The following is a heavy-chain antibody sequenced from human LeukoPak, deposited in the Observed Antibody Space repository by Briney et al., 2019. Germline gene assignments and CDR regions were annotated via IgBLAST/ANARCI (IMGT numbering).Heavy chain of an antibody. Sequence: ASVKVSCKASGCTFTSYGISWARQAPGQGLEWMGWISAYNGNTNYAQKLQGRVTMTTDTSTSTAYMELRSLRSDDTAVYYCARAYDYVWGSYRYCSFEYWGQGTLVTVSS. CDR3: ARAYDYVWGSYRYCSFEY. V-gene: IGHV1-18*01. D-gene: IGHD3-16*02. CDR1: GCTFTSYG. J-gene: IGHJ4*02. CDR2: ISAYNGNT.